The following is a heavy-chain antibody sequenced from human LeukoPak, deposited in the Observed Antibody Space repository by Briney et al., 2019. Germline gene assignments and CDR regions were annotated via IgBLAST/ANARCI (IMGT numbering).Heavy chain of an antibody. V-gene: IGHV4-4*07. D-gene: IGHD3-16*01. J-gene: IGHJ4*02. CDR2: FHVTGST. CDR3: ARYGRYSYDYSYFDY. CDR1: GGSISTYH. Sequence: ASETLSLTCTVSGGSISTYHWSWIRQPAGQGLEWLGRFHVTGSTSYNHSLKSRVTMSIDTSKSQISVKLSSMTAPGTAVYYCARYGRYSYDYSYFDYWGQGILVTVFS.